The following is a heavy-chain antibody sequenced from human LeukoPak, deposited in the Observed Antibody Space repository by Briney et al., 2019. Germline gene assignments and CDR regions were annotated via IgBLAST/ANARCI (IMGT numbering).Heavy chain of an antibody. V-gene: IGHV3-64*01. J-gene: IGHJ1*01. CDR2: ISSNGGRT. D-gene: IGHD3-22*01. CDR3: ATYYYDSGGFHFHH. CDR1: GFTLRSYG. Sequence: GRSLRFSCAASGFTLRSYGMHWVRQAPGTGLEYVSAISSNGGRTYYANSVKGRFTISRDNSRNTLYLQMGSLRAEDMAVYYCATYYYDSGGFHFHHWGQGTLVTVSS.